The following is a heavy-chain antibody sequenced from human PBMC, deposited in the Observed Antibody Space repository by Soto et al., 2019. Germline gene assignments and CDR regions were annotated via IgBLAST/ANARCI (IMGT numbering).Heavy chain of an antibody. CDR2: ISSSSSYI. CDR3: ARDRLRFLEWSRGYCMDV. D-gene: IGHD3-3*01. V-gene: IGHV3-21*01. Sequence: GSVRLYCAASGFTFSSYSMNWVREAPGKGLEWVSSISSSSSYIYYADSVKGRFTISRDNAKNSLYLQMNSLRAEDTAVYYCARDRLRFLEWSRGYCMDVCCQGTLVTVSS. J-gene: IGHJ6*02. CDR1: GFTFSSYS.